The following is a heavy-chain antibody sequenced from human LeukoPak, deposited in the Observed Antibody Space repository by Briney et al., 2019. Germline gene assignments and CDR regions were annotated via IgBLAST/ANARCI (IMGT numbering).Heavy chain of an antibody. CDR1: GFTFSSYW. CDR2: IKQDGSEK. CDR3: ARGLYSLSGGSYYRRARGYFQH. D-gene: IGHD1-26*01. V-gene: IGHV3-7*01. J-gene: IGHJ1*01. Sequence: GGSLRLSCAASGFTFSSYWMSWVRQAPGKGLEWVANIKQDGSEKYYVDSVKGRFTISRDNAKNSLYLQMNSLRAEDTAVYYCARGLYSLSGGSYYRRARGYFQHWGQGTLVTVSS.